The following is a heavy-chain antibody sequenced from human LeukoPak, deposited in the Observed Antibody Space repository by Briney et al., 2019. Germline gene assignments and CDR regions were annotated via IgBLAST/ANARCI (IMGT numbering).Heavy chain of an antibody. CDR3: ASADGSGYRYY. V-gene: IGHV3-23*01. CDR2: IDSGGGST. CDR1: EYTFSNYA. Sequence: GGSLRLSCVASEYTFSNYAMSWVRQAPGKGLVWVSSIDSGGGSTYYADSVKGRFTISRDNSKNTLYLQMNSLRAEDTAIYYCASADGSGYRYYWGQGTLVTVSS. J-gene: IGHJ4*02. D-gene: IGHD3-22*01.